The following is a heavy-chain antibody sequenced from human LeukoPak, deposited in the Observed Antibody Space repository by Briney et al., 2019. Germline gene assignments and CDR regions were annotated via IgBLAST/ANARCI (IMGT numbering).Heavy chain of an antibody. CDR1: GLTFSSYA. Sequence: PGGSLRLSCAASGLTFSSYAMSWVRQAPGKGLEWVAVISYDGSNKYYADSVKGRFTISRDNSKNTLYLQMNSLRAEDTAVYYCAKVKGELLRGPFDYWGQGTLVTVSS. CDR3: AKVKGELLRGPFDY. D-gene: IGHD3-10*01. CDR2: ISYDGSNK. V-gene: IGHV3-30*18. J-gene: IGHJ4*02.